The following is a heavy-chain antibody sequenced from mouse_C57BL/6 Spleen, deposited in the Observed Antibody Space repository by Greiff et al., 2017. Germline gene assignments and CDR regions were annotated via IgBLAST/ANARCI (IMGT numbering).Heavy chain of an antibody. CDR3: ARTGLLRSVGYFDY. Sequence: EVQLQQSGPELVKPGASVKISCKASGYSFTGYYMNWVKQSPEKSLEWIGEINPSTGGTTYNQKFKAKATLTVDKSSSTAYMQLKSLTSEDSAVYYCARTGLLRSVGYFDYWGQGTTLTVSS. CDR2: INPSTGGT. D-gene: IGHD1-1*01. J-gene: IGHJ2*01. V-gene: IGHV1-42*01. CDR1: GYSFTGYY.